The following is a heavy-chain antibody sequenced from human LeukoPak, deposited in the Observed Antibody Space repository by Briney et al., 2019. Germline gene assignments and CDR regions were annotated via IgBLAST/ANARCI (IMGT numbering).Heavy chain of an antibody. V-gene: IGHV1-2*02. CDR3: ERALLGYCSSTSCHEFDY. CDR1: GYTFTGYY. J-gene: IGHJ4*02. CDR2: IYPNSGGT. Sequence: ASVKVSCKASGYTFTGYYMHWVRQAPGQELAWMGWIYPNSGGTNYAQKSQGRVTMTRDTSISTAYMELSRLRSDDTAVYYCERALLGYCSSTSCHEFDYWGQGTLVTVSS. D-gene: IGHD2-2*01.